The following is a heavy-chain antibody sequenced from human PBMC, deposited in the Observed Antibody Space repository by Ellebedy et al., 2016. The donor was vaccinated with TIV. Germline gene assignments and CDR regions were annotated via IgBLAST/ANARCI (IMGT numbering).Heavy chain of an antibody. CDR1: GGSISSSSYY. D-gene: IGHD4-17*01. CDR2: IYYSGST. V-gene: IGHV4-39*01. CDR3: AREPALTVTTLTGADY. J-gene: IGHJ4*02. Sequence: ESLKISCTVSGGSISSSSYYWGWIRQPPGKGLEWIGSIYYSGSTYYNPSLKSRVTISVDTSKNQFSLKLSSVTAADTAVYYCAREPALTVTTLTGADYWGQGTLVTVSS.